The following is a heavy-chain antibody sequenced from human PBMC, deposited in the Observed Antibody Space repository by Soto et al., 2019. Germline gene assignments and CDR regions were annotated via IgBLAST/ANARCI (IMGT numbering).Heavy chain of an antibody. J-gene: IGHJ4*02. D-gene: IGHD3-3*01. Sequence: QVQLQESGPGLVKPSQTLSLTCTVSGGSISSGGYYWSWIRQHPGKGLEWTGYIYYSGSTYYIPYLQGRVTISVDTSKNQCSLRLSSGTAADKAVYYGARGGGGDYDFCRGYYVASFDYWGQGTLVTVSS. CDR2: IYYSGST. CDR1: GGSISSGGYY. CDR3: ARGGGGDYDFCRGYYVASFDY. V-gene: IGHV4-31*03.